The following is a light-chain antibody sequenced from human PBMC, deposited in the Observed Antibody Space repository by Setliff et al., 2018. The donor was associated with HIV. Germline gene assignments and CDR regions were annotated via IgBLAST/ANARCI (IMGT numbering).Light chain of an antibody. Sequence: LTQPPSVSLAPGETARITCGGNNIGSKSVHWYQQKPGQAPVLVIFYDPDRLSGIPERFSGSSSGNTATLTISRVDAGDEADYYCQVWDSTTDHYVFGTGTKVTVL. CDR1: NIGSKS. CDR2: YDP. J-gene: IGLJ1*01. CDR3: QVWDSTTDHYV. V-gene: IGLV3-21*04.